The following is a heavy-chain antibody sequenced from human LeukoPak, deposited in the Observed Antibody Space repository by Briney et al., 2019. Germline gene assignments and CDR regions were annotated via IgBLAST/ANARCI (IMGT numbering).Heavy chain of an antibody. V-gene: IGHV3-43*02. Sequence: GGSLRLSCAASGFTFDDYAMHWVRQAPGKGLEWVSLISGHGGSTYYADSVKGRFTISRDNSKNSLYLQMNSLRTEDTALYYCAKDIFQSSSWYSAGYSSGSRDYWGQGTLVTVSS. J-gene: IGHJ4*02. CDR3: AKDIFQSSSWYSAGYSSGSRDY. CDR2: ISGHGGST. D-gene: IGHD6-19*01. CDR1: GFTFDDYA.